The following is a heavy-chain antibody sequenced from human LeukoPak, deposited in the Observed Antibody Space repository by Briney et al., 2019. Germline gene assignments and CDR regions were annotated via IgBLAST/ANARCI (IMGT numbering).Heavy chain of an antibody. V-gene: IGHV3-74*01. CDR3: ARGRLDTAMVTYFDY. CDR1: GFTFRNHW. J-gene: IGHJ4*02. CDR2: INTDGSTT. D-gene: IGHD5-18*01. Sequence: GGSLRLSCAASGFTFRNHWMHWVRQAPGKGLVWVSRINTDGSTTTYADSVKGRFTISRDNAKNTLYLQMNSLRAEDTAVYYCARGRLDTAMVTYFDYWGQGTLVTVSS.